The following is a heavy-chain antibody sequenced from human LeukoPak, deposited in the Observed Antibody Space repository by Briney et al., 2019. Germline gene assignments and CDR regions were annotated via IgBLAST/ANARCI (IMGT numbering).Heavy chain of an antibody. CDR3: ARERDISSSIDY. D-gene: IGHD6-13*01. V-gene: IGHV4-34*01. Sequence: PSETLSLTCAVYGGSFSGYYWSWIRQPPGKGLEWIGEINHSGSTNYNPSLKSRVTISVDTSKNQFSLKLSSVTAADTAVYYCARERDISSSIDYWGQGTLVTVSS. CDR2: INHSGST. CDR1: GGSFSGYY. J-gene: IGHJ4*02.